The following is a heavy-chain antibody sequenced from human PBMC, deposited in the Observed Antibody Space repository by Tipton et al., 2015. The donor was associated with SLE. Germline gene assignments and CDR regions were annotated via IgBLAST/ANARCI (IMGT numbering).Heavy chain of an antibody. CDR2: IRNEANTFAT. J-gene: IGHJ3*02. CDR1: GFPFSDHY. V-gene: IGHV3-72*01. CDR3: ARALTADRGRAFDI. D-gene: IGHD7-27*01. Sequence: GSLRLSCAVSGFPFSDHYMDWVRQAPGKGLEWVGRIRNEANTFATEYAASVKGRFTISRDHSKNSLYLQMDSLKTEDTAVYYCARALTADRGRAFDIWGQGTMVTVSS.